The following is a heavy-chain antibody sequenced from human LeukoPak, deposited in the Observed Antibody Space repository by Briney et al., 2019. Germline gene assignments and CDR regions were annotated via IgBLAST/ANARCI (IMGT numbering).Heavy chain of an antibody. CDR3: AREEVVITPDAFDI. CDR1: GYTFTGYY. D-gene: IGHD3-22*01. CDR2: INPNSGGT. V-gene: IGHV1-2*02. J-gene: IGHJ3*02. Sequence: ASVKVSCKASGYTFTGYYMHWVRQAPGQGLEWMGWINPNSGGTNYAQKFQGRVTMTRDTSISTAYMELSRLRSDDTAVYYCAREEVVITPDAFDIWGQGTMVTVSS.